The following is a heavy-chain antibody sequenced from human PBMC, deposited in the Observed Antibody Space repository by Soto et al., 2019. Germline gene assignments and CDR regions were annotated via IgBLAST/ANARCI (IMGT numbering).Heavy chain of an antibody. CDR3: ARVFTYYYDSSGYFQRRGAFDI. J-gene: IGHJ3*02. Sequence: QVQLVESGGGVVQPGRSLRLSCAASGFTFSIYGMHWVRQAPGKGLEWVAVIWNDGSEKYYVDSVKGRFTISRDNSKNTLYPQMNSLRAEDTAVYYCARVFTYYYDSSGYFQRRGAFDIWGHGTMVTVSS. CDR2: IWNDGSEK. CDR1: GFTFSIYG. D-gene: IGHD3-22*01. V-gene: IGHV3-33*01.